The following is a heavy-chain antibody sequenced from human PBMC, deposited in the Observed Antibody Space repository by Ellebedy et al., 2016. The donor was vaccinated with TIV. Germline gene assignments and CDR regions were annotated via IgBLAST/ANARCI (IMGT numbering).Heavy chain of an antibody. CDR2: IAVYNGNT. D-gene: IGHD3-10*01. CDR1: GYTFTRYG. CDR3: ARGRLGGGHWYFDF. Sequence: ASVKVSCXASGYTFTRYGMSWVRQAPGQGLEWMGWIAVYNGNTKYAQKFQDRVVMTTETATSTVYMELRSLRSDDTAVYSCARGRLGGGHWYFDFWGRGTLVTVSS. J-gene: IGHJ2*01. V-gene: IGHV1-18*01.